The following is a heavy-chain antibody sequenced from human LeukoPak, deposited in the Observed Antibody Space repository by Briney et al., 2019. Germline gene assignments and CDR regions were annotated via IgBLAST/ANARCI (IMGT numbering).Heavy chain of an antibody. J-gene: IGHJ5*02. CDR3: ARHKWVRGVITWFDP. CDR2: INHSGST. CDR1: GGSFSGYY. V-gene: IGHV4-34*01. Sequence: SETLSLTCAVYGGSFSGYYWSWIRQPPGKWLEWIGEINHSGSTNYNPSLKSRVTISVDTSKNQFSLKLSSVTAADTAVYYCARHKWVRGVITWFDPWGQGTLVTVSS. D-gene: IGHD3-10*01.